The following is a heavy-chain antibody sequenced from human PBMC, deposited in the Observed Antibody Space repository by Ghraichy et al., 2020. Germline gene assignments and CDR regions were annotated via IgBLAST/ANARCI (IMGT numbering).Heavy chain of an antibody. J-gene: IGHJ4*02. D-gene: IGHD5-18*01. CDR2: INSNGGST. Sequence: GGSLRLSCAASGFTFSSYAMHWVRQAPGKGLEYVSAINSNGGSTYYADSVKGRFTISRDNSNNTLYLQMGSLRAEDMAVYYCASASSRGYSYGYLRHWGQGTLVTVSS. CDR1: GFTFSSYA. V-gene: IGHV3-64*02. CDR3: ASASSRGYSYGYLRH.